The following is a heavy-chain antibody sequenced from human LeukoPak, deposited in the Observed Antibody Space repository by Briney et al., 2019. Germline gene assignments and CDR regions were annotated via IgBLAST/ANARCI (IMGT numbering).Heavy chain of an antibody. J-gene: IGHJ4*02. D-gene: IGHD4-23*01. V-gene: IGHV3-30*02. Sequence: PGGSLRLSCAVSGFTLSSCGMHWVRQAPGKGLEWLAGISHDGGNKYYADSVKGRFTISRDNSQNTLDLQMNSLRAEDTALYYCAKETMVTLGSYFHYWGQGTQDTVSS. CDR2: ISHDGGNK. CDR3: AKETMVTLGSYFHY. CDR1: GFTLSSCG.